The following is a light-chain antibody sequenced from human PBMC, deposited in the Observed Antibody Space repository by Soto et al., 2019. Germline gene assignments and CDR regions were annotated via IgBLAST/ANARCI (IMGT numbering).Light chain of an antibody. CDR3: CSYAGSYTNV. J-gene: IGLJ1*01. Sequence: QSALTQPRSVSGSPGQSVTISCTGTSSDVGGYNYVSWYQQHPGKAPKLMIYDVSKRPSGVPDRFSGSKSGNTASLTISGXXXXXXXDXYCCSYAGSYTNVFGTGTKLTVL. CDR2: DVS. CDR1: SSDVGGYNY. V-gene: IGLV2-11*01.